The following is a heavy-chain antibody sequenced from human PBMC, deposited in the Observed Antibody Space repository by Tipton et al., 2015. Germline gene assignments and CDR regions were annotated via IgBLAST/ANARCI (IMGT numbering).Heavy chain of an antibody. CDR2: ISDSGGSP. Sequence: SLRLSCAASGFTVSNSYMTWVRQAPGKGLEWVSVISDSGGSPYYADSVKGRFTISRDNSKKTLYLQMNSLRAEDTAVYYCAKERTYYGFWSGYYQGAFDSWGQGTLVTVSS. CDR3: AKERTYYGFWSGYYQGAFDS. CDR1: GFTVSNSY. D-gene: IGHD3-3*01. J-gene: IGHJ4*02. V-gene: IGHV3-23*01.